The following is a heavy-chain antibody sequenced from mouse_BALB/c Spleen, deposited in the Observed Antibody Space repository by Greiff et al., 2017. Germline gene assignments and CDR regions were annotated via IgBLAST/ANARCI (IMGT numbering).Heavy chain of an antibody. Sequence: EVKLQESGPGLVKPSQSLSLTCSVTGYSITSGYYWNWIRQFPGNKLEWMGYISYDGSNNYNPSLKNRISITRDTSKNQFFLKLNSVTTEDTATYYCARDQRGYYFDYWGQGTTLTVSS. CDR2: ISYDGSN. CDR3: ARDQRGYYFDY. J-gene: IGHJ2*01. V-gene: IGHV3-6*02. CDR1: GYSITSGYY.